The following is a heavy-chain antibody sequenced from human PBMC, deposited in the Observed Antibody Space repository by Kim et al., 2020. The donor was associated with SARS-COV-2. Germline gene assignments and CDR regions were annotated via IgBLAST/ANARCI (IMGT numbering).Heavy chain of an antibody. CDR1: GYTFTSYG. CDR3: ARDRLPLVITFGGVIGEFDY. Sequence: ASVKVSCKASGYTFTSYGISWVRQAPGQGLEWMGWISAYNGNTNYAQKLQGRVTMTTDTSTSTAYMELRSLRSDDTAVYYCARDRLPLVITFGGVIGEFDYWGQGTLVTVSS. D-gene: IGHD3-16*02. V-gene: IGHV1-18*01. J-gene: IGHJ4*02. CDR2: ISAYNGNT.